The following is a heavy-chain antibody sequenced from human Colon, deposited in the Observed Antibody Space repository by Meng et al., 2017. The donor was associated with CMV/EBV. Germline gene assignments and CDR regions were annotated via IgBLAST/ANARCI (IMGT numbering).Heavy chain of an antibody. Sequence: CAASGFTFSTYAMHWVRQAPGKGLEWVAVISYDGSNKYYADSVKGRFTISRDNSKSTLHLQMNSLRAEDTAVYYCARDSRRYSNYLGYWGQGTLVTVSS. D-gene: IGHD4-11*01. CDR2: ISYDGSNK. CDR3: ARDSRRYSNYLGY. CDR1: GFTFSTYA. V-gene: IGHV3-30*04. J-gene: IGHJ4*02.